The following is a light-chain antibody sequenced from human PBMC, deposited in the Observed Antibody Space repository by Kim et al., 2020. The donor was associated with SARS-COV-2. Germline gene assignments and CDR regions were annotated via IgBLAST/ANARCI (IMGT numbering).Light chain of an antibody. J-gene: IGKJ2*01. CDR1: QSVADY. V-gene: IGKV1-39*01. CDR2: ATS. CDR3: QQSHSTPYT. Sequence: DIQMTQSPSSLSASVGDRVTITCRPSQSVADYLHWYQHKPGKVPKLLIYATSDLQTGVPSRFSGRGSGTDFTLTISSLEPEDFATYYCQQSHSTPYTFGQGTKLEI.